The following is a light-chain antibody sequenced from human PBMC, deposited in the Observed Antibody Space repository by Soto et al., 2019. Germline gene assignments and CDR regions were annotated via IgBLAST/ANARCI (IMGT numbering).Light chain of an antibody. CDR2: SDD. V-gene: IGLV1-44*01. CDR1: SSNIGGNS. Sequence: QSALTQPPSASGTPGQRVTISCSGNSSNIGGNSVNWYQHLPGTAPKILIYSDDERPSGVPDRFSGSKSGTSASLAISGLQSEDEADYYCAAWDDNLNGPVFGGGTKLTVL. J-gene: IGLJ2*01. CDR3: AAWDDNLNGPV.